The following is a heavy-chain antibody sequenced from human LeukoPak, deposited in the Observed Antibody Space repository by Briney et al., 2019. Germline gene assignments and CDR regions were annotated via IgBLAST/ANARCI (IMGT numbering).Heavy chain of an antibody. V-gene: IGHV6-1*01. Sequence: SQTLSLTCAISGDSVSSNSAAWNWIRQSPSRGLEWLGRTYYRPKWYNDYAVSVKSRITINPDTSKNQFSLQLNSVTPEDTAVYYCARGSGWYFPIPYYYYYYYMDVWGKGTTVTISS. CDR2: TYYRPKWYN. J-gene: IGHJ6*03. D-gene: IGHD6-19*01. CDR1: GDSVSSNSAA. CDR3: ARGSGWYFPIPYYYYYYYMDV.